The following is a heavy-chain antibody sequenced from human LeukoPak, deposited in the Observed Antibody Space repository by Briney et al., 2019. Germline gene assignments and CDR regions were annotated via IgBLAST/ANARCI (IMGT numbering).Heavy chain of an antibody. CDR1: GGSISSHY. CDR2: IYYSGST. V-gene: IGHV4-59*11. CDR3: ARDMITFGGVITNNWFDP. D-gene: IGHD3-16*02. J-gene: IGHJ5*02. Sequence: SETLSLTCTVSGGSISSHYWSWLRQPPGKGLEWIGYIYYSGSTNYNPSLKSRVTISVDTSKNQFSLKLSSVTAADTAVYYCARDMITFGGVITNNWFDPWGQGTLVTVSS.